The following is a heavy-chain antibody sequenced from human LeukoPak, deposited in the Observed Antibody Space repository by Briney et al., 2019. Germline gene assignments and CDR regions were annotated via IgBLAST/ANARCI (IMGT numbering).Heavy chain of an antibody. J-gene: IGHJ5*02. V-gene: IGHV3-7*01. CDR3: ARDAASGSSST. CDR1: GFTFSSYW. D-gene: IGHD1-26*01. Sequence: GGSLRLSCAASGFTFSSYWMSWVRQAPGKGLEWVANIKQDGSEKYYVDSVKGRFSISRDNAKNSLYLQMNSLRAEDTAVYYCARDAASGSSSTWGQGTLVTVSS. CDR2: IKQDGSEK.